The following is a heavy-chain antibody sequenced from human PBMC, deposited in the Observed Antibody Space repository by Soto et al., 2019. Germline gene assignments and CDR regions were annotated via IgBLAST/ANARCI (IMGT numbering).Heavy chain of an antibody. D-gene: IGHD3-9*01. V-gene: IGHV4-30-4*01. CDR2: IYYSGST. Sequence: TLSLTCTVSGGSISSGDYYWSWIRQPPGKGLEWIGYIYYSGSTYYNPSLKSRVTISVDTSKNQFSLKLSSVTAADTAVYYCASTYYDILPGYWPLHYWGQGTLVTASS. CDR3: ASTYYDILPGYWPLHY. J-gene: IGHJ4*02. CDR1: GGSISSGDYY.